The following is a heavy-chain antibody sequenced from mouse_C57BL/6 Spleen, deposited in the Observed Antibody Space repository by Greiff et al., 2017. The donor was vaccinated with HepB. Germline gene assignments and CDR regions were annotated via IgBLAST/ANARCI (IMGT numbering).Heavy chain of an antibody. CDR1: GFTFSDYY. CDR2: INYDGSST. Sequence: EVKLMESEGGLVQPGSSMKLSCTASGFTFSDYYMAWVRQVPEKGLEWVANINYDGSSTYYLDSLKSRFIISRDNAKNILYLQMSSLKSEDTATYYCARDREYYGGGGYFDVWGTGTTVTVSP. D-gene: IGHD1-1*02. CDR3: ARDREYYGGGGYFDV. J-gene: IGHJ1*03. V-gene: IGHV5-16*01.